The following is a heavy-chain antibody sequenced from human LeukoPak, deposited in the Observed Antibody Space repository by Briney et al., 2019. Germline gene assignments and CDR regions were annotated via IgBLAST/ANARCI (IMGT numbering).Heavy chain of an antibody. V-gene: IGHV1-2*02. J-gene: IGHJ4*02. CDR2: INPNSGGT. CDR3: AIPPYGDYLFDY. Sequence: ASVKVSCKASGYTFTGYYMHWVRQAPGQGLEWMGWINPNSGGTNYAQKFQGRVTMTRDTSISTAYMELSRLRSDDTAVYYCAIPPYGDYLFDYWGQGTLVTVSS. D-gene: IGHD4-17*01. CDR1: GYTFTGYY.